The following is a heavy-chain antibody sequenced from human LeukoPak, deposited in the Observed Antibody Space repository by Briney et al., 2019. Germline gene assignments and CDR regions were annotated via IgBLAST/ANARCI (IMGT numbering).Heavy chain of an antibody. D-gene: IGHD3-3*01. CDR3: ATDWRGLPLTHFDY. Sequence: GGSLRLSCAASGFTFSSYAMSWVRQAPGKGLEWVSAISGSGGSTYYADPVKGRFTISRDNSKNTLYLQMNSLRAEDTAVYYCATDWRGLPLTHFDYWGQGTLVTVSS. CDR1: GFTFSSYA. J-gene: IGHJ4*02. V-gene: IGHV3-23*01. CDR2: ISGSGGST.